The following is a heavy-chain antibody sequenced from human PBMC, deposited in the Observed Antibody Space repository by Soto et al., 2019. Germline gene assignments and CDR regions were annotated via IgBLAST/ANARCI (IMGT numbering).Heavy chain of an antibody. CDR3: ARDPAPIAARPFYGMDV. CDR1: GFTFSSYS. Sequence: EVQLVESGGGLVKPGGSLRLSCAASGFTFSSYSMNWVRQAPGKGLEWVSSISSSSSYIYYADSVKGRFTISRDNAKKSLYVQMNSLRAEDTDVYYCARDPAPIAARPFYGMDVWGQGTTVTVSS. V-gene: IGHV3-21*01. CDR2: ISSSSSYI. D-gene: IGHD6-6*01. J-gene: IGHJ6*02.